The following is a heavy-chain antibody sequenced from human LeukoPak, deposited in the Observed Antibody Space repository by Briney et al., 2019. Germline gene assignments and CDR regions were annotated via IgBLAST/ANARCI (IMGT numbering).Heavy chain of an antibody. D-gene: IGHD3-3*01. V-gene: IGHV3-23*01. CDR2: ISGGGSST. J-gene: IGHJ6*04. CDR1: GFTFTSYA. CDR3: AKESGQLDV. Sequence: GGSLRLSCAASGFTFTSYAMSWVRQAPGKGLEWVTVISGGGSSTYYADSVKGRFTISRDNSKNTLYLQMNSLRGEDTAVYYCAKESGQLDVWGKGTTLTVSP.